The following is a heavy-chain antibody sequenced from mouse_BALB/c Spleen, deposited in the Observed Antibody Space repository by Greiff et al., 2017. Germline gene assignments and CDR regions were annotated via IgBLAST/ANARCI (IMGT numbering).Heavy chain of an antibody. CDR3: ARTYGSSSYYDAMDY. CDR1: GFTLSSYA. D-gene: IGHD1-1*01. Sequence: EVQRVESGGGLVKPGGSLKLSCAASGFTLSSYAMSWVRQSPETRLEWVAEISSGGSYTYYPDTVTGRFTIYRDNAKNTLYLEMSSLRSEDTAMYYCARTYGSSSYYDAMDYWGQGTSVTVSS. J-gene: IGHJ4*01. V-gene: IGHV5-9-4*01. CDR2: ISSGGSYT.